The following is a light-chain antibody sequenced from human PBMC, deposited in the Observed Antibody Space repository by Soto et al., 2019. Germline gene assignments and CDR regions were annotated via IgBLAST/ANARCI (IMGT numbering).Light chain of an antibody. CDR3: QQRHMWPIT. J-gene: IGKJ5*01. Sequence: EVVLTQSPVTLSLSPGERATLSCRASQSFRGLLAWYQQKPGQAPRLLLYDSYNMSTGIPPRFSGSGSGPDFTLTISSLEPDDFAVYYCQQRHMWPITFGQGTRLEIK. V-gene: IGKV3-11*01. CDR1: QSFRGL. CDR2: DSY.